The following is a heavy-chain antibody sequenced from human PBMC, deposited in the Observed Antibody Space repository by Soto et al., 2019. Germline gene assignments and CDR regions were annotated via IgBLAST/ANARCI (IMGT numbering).Heavy chain of an antibody. D-gene: IGHD3-10*01. J-gene: IGHJ4*02. Sequence: GSLRLSCAASGFTFSSYGMHWVRQAPGKGLEWVAVISYDGSSKYYADSVKGRFAISRDNSKNTLYLQMNSLRAEDTAVYYCAKEGKGYYGSGSYFVWGQGTLVTVSS. V-gene: IGHV3-30*18. CDR3: AKEGKGYYGSGSYFV. CDR2: ISYDGSSK. CDR1: GFTFSSYG.